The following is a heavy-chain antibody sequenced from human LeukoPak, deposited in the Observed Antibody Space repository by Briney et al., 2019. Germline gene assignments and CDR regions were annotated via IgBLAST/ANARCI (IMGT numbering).Heavy chain of an antibody. J-gene: IGHJ4*02. V-gene: IGHV3-11*01. CDR2: ISTSGSII. D-gene: IGHD3-22*01. CDR1: GFTFSDYH. Sequence: GGSLRLSCAASGFTFSDYHMSCIRQAPGKGLEWVSYISTSGSIIYHADSVKGRFTISRDNAKNSLYLQMNSRRAEDTAVYYCARVFGGGYYDYWGQGTLVTVSS. CDR3: ARVFGGGYYDY.